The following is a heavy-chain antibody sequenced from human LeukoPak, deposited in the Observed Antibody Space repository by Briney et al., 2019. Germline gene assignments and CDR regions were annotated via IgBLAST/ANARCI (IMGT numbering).Heavy chain of an antibody. D-gene: IGHD4-17*01. CDR3: ARDVTKDYFDY. CDR2: IYHSGST. J-gene: IGHJ4*02. CDR1: GGSISSGGYY. V-gene: IGHV4-30-2*01. Sequence: SQTLSLTCTVSGGSISSGGYYWSWIRQPPGKGLEWIGYIYHSGSTYYNPSLKSRVTISVDRSKNQFSLKLSSVTAADTAVYYCARDVTKDYFDYWGQGTLVTVSS.